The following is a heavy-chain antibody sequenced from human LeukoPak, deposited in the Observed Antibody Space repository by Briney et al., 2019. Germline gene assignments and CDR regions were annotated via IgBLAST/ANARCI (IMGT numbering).Heavy chain of an antibody. Sequence: ASVKVSCKASGDTFTNYGISWVRQAPGQGLEWMGWINAYHGNTNYAQKLQGRVTLTTDTSTSTAYMELKSLRSDDTAVYYCARDGVDLDYWGQVTLVTVSS. CDR3: ARDGVDLDY. CDR2: INAYHGNT. V-gene: IGHV1-18*01. J-gene: IGHJ4*02. D-gene: IGHD3-16*01. CDR1: GDTFTNYG.